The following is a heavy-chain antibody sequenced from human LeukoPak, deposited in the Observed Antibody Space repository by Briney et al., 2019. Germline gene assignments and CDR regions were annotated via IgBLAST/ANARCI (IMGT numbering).Heavy chain of an antibody. CDR2: ISTNGDST. CDR3: ARWGSTSCYDY. CDR1: GFTVSSNY. J-gene: IGHJ4*02. Sequence: GGSLRLSCAASGFTVSSNYMSWVRQAPGKGLEYVSAISTNGDSTYYADSVKGRFTISRDNSKNTLFLQMGSLRADDMAVYYCARWGSTSCYDYWGQGTLVTVSS. D-gene: IGHD2-2*01. V-gene: IGHV3-64*02.